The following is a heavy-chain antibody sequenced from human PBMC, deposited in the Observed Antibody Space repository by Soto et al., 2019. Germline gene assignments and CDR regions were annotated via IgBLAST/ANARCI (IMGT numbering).Heavy chain of an antibody. Sequence: GESLKISCRGSGYTFTRYWIGWVRQMPGKGLELMGIVFPDDSDVRYSPSFQGQVTISADKSINIAYLQWSALRASDTAMYYCARHLTGDLGLVMEVWGQGFTVILSS. CDR3: ARHLTGDLGLVMEV. D-gene: IGHD7-27*01. CDR1: GYTFTRYW. J-gene: IGHJ6*02. V-gene: IGHV5-51*01. CDR2: VFPDDSDV.